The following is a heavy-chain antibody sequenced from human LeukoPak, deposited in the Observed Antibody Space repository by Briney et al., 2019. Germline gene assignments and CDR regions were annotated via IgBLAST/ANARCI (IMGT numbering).Heavy chain of an antibody. CDR3: ARDLTRVVGATDY. D-gene: IGHD1-26*01. J-gene: IGHJ4*02. CDR2: INPDSAGT. CDR1: GYTFTDYY. V-gene: IGHV1-2*06. Sequence: ASVKVSCKASGYTFTDYYVHWVRQAPGQGLEWMGRINPDSAGTDYAQSFQGRVTMTRDTSIGTAYMELSRLTSDDTAVYYCARDLTRVVGATDYWGQGTLVTVSS.